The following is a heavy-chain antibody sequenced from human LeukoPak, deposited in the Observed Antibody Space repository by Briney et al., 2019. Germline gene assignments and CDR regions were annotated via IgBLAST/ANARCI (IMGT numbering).Heavy chain of an antibody. V-gene: IGHV4-39*01. J-gene: IGHJ4*02. D-gene: IGHD3-22*01. Sequence: PSETLSHTCTVSGGSIRSSSYYWGWIRQPPGKGLEWIGSVYYSGSTNYRPSLRSRVTIAVDTSKNQFSLKLSSVTATDTAVYYCARHDGSYYTYNFDYWGQGTLVTVSS. CDR3: ARHDGSYYTYNFDY. CDR1: GGSIRSSSYY. CDR2: VYYSGST.